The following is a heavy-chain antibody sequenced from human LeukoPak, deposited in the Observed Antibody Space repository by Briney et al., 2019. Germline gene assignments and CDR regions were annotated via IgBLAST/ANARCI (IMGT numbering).Heavy chain of an antibody. V-gene: IGHV4-34*01. CDR2: VNHSGST. Sequence: PSETLSLTCAVYGGSFSDYSWNWIRQPPGKGLEWIGEVNHSGSTNYNPSLKGRVTLSVDTSKNQFSLKVTSVTAADTAIYYCARGRYTARGITRPYYISSGLDVWGQGTTVTVFS. CDR1: GGSFSDYS. J-gene: IGHJ6*02. CDR3: ARGRYTARGITRPYYISSGLDV. D-gene: IGHD3-10*01.